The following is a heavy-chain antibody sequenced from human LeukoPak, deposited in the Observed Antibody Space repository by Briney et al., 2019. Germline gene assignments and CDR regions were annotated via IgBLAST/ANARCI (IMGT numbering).Heavy chain of an antibody. CDR1: GCTFSSYA. CDR2: ISYDGSNK. Sequence: GGSLRLSCAASGCTFSSYAMHWVRQAPGKGLEWMAVISYDGSNKYYADSVKGRFTISRDNSKNTLYLQMNSLRAEDTAVYYCARDYYDNKGGMDVWGQGTTVTVSS. CDR3: ARDYYDNKGGMDV. J-gene: IGHJ6*02. V-gene: IGHV3-30-3*01. D-gene: IGHD3-22*01.